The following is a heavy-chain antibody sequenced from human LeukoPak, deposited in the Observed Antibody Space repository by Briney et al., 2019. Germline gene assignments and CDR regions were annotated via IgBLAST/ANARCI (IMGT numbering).Heavy chain of an antibody. CDR3: ARDAMAREDIVVVPAQFVHYYYYMDV. CDR2: IKQDGSEK. D-gene: IGHD2-2*01. V-gene: IGHV3-7*01. CDR1: GFTFSSYW. Sequence: KAGGSLGLSCAASGFTFSSYWMSWVRQAPGKGLEWVANIKQDGSEKYYVDSVKGRFTISRDNAKNSLYLQMSSLRAEDTAVYYCARDAMAREDIVVVPAQFVHYYYYMDVWGKGTTVTVSS. J-gene: IGHJ6*03.